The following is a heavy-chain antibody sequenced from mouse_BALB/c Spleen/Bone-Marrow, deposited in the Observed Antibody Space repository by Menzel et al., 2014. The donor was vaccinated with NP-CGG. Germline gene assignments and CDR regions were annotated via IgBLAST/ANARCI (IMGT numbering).Heavy chain of an antibody. J-gene: IGHJ4*01. CDR1: GYTFXSYW. CDR2: IYPGNSDT. V-gene: IGHV1-5*01. CDR3: THDYDYYAMNY. Sequence: EVQLQQSGTVLARPGASVKMSCKASGYTFXSYWMHWVKQRPGQGLERIGAIYPGNSDTSYNQKFKGKAKLTAVTSTSTAYMELSSLTNEDSAVYYCTHDYDYYAMNYWGQGTSVTVSS. D-gene: IGHD2-4*01.